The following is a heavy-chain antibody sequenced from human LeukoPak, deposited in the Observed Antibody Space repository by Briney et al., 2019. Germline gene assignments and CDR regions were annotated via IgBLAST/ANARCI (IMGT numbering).Heavy chain of an antibody. J-gene: IGHJ4*02. V-gene: IGHV3-7*01. CDR1: GFTFSSYW. D-gene: IGHD3-22*01. CDR2: IKQDGSEK. CDR3: ARDLYYYDSSGYYDY. Sequence: PGGSLRPSCAASGFTFSSYWMSWVRQAPGKGLEWVANIKQDGSEKYYVDSVKGRFTISRDNAKNSLYLQMNSLRAEDTAVYYCARDLYYYDSSGYYDYWGQGTLVTVSS.